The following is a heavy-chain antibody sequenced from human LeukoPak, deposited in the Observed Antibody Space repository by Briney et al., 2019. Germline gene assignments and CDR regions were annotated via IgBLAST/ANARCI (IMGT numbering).Heavy chain of an antibody. CDR2: ISYDGSNK. CDR3: AKRRVEDYFDY. CDR1: GFTFSSYA. D-gene: IGHD5-24*01. Sequence: GGSLRLSCAASGFTFSSYAMHWVRQAPGKGLEWVAVISYDGSNKYYADSVKGRFTISRDNSKNTLYLQMNSLRAEDTAVYYCAKRRVEDYFDYWGQGTLVTVSS. J-gene: IGHJ4*02. V-gene: IGHV3-30*04.